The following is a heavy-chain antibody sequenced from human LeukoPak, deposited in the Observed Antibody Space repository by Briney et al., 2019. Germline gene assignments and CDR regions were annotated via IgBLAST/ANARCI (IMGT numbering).Heavy chain of an antibody. Sequence: PGGSLRLSCAASGFTFSSYAMSWVRQAPGKGLEWVSAISGLGGSTYYADSVKGRFTISRDNSKNTLYLQMNSLRAEDTAVYYCAKAPTFSNAGTTNDFWGQGTLVTVSS. D-gene: IGHD6-13*01. CDR1: GFTFSSYA. J-gene: IGHJ4*02. V-gene: IGHV3-23*01. CDR3: AKAPTFSNAGTTNDF. CDR2: ISGLGGST.